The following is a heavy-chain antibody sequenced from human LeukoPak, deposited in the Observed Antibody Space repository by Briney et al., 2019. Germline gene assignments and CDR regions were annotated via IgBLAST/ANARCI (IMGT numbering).Heavy chain of an antibody. CDR2: INHSGST. Sequence: SETLSLTCAVYGGSFSGYYWSWIRQPPGKGLEWNGEINHSGSTNYNPSLKSRVTISVDTSKNQFSLKLSSVTAADTAVYYCARTPITMIVVVTPDAFDIWGQGTMVTVSS. D-gene: IGHD3-22*01. V-gene: IGHV4-34*01. CDR1: GGSFSGYY. CDR3: ARTPITMIVVVTPDAFDI. J-gene: IGHJ3*02.